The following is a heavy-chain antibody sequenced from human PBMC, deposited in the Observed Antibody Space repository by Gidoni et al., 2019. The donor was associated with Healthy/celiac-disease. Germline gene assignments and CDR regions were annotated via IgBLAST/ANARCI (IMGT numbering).Heavy chain of an antibody. CDR3: ARDNTVVTPAFDY. CDR1: GFTFSSYA. V-gene: IGHV3-30-3*01. D-gene: IGHD2-15*01. CDR2: ISYDGSNK. Sequence: QVQLVESGGGVVQPGRSLRLYCAASGFTFSSYAMHWVRQAPGKGLEWVAVISYDGSNKYYADSVKGRFTISRDNSKNTLYLQMNSLRAEDTAVYYCARDNTVVTPAFDYWGQGTLVTVSS. J-gene: IGHJ4*02.